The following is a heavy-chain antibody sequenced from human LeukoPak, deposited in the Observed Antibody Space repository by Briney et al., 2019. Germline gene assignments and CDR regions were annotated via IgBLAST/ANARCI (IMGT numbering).Heavy chain of an antibody. J-gene: IGHJ4*02. CDR2: ISSSSSTI. D-gene: IGHD3-10*01. V-gene: IGHV3-48*01. Sequence: GGSLSLSCAAAGLTISSYSVNWVRQATGKGLQWVSYISSSSSTIYYADSVKGRFTISRDNAKNSLYLQMNSLRAEDTAVYYCARALWFGETFPAYWGQGTLVTVSS. CDR3: ARALWFGETFPAY. CDR1: GLTISSYS.